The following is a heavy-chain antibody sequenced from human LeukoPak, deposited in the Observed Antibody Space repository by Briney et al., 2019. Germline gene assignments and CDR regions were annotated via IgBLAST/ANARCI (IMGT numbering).Heavy chain of an antibody. CDR1: GGTFSSYA. CDR3: ARLFRYYDILTGYLDAFDI. Sequence: GASVKVSCKASGGTFSSYAISWVRQAPGQGLEWMGWMNPNSGNTGYAQKFQGRVTMTRNTSISTAYMELSSLRSEDTAVYYCARLFRYYDILTGYLDAFDIWGQGTMVTVSS. D-gene: IGHD3-9*01. V-gene: IGHV1-8*02. CDR2: MNPNSGNT. J-gene: IGHJ3*02.